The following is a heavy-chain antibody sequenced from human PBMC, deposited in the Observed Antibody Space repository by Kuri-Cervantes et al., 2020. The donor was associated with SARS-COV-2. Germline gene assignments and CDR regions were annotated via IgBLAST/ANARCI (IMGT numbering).Heavy chain of an antibody. V-gene: IGHV3-23*01. Sequence: GESLKISCAASGFTFDDYGMSWVRQAPGKGLEWVSAISGSGGSTYYADSVKGRFTISRDNSKNTLYLQMNSLRAEDTAVYYCARVRNDYYYYYYMDVWGKGTTVTVSS. J-gene: IGHJ6*03. CDR3: ARVRNDYYYYYYMDV. CDR1: GFTFDDYG. CDR2: ISGSGGST.